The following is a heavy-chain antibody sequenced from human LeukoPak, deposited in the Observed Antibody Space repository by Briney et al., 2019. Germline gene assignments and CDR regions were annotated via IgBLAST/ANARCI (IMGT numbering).Heavy chain of an antibody. V-gene: IGHV1-69*05. D-gene: IGHD5-12*01. CDR2: IIPIFGTA. J-gene: IGHJ4*02. CDR3: ARVVGYSGYDYYFDY. CDR1: GGTFSSYA. Sequence: ASVKVSCKASGGTFSSYAISWVRQAPGQGLEWMGGIIPIFGTANYAQKFQGRVTITTDESTSTAYMELSSLRSEDTAVYYCARVVGYSGYDYYFDYWGQGTLVTVSS.